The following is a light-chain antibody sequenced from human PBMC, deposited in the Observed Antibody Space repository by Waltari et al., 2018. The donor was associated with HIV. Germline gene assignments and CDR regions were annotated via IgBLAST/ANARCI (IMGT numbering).Light chain of an antibody. CDR1: SPNIGRNN. CDR2: SND. J-gene: IGLJ3*02. CDR3: EAWDDSLSGPV. Sequence: QSVLTPPPSASGTPGQRVTISCSGGSPNIGRNNVYWYQHFPGTAPKLLIFSNDLRPPGVPDRFPGSKSGTSASLAIIGLRFEDEADYFCEAWDDSLSGPVVGGGTKLTVL. V-gene: IGLV1-47*01.